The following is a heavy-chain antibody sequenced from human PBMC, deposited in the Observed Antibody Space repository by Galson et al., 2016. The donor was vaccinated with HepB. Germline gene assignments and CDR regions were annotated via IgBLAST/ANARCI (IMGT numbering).Heavy chain of an antibody. CDR1: GFTCSSYG. CDR2: ISMSGGSR. J-gene: IGHJ6*04. D-gene: IGHD3-16*01. CDR3: VRGSTAPDV. V-gene: IGHV3-23*01. Sequence: SLRLSCAASGFTCSSYGMTWVRQAPGKGLEDVSSISMSGGSRDYAESVKGRFTISRDNSRSTLFLQMNSLRAEDTGVYYCVRGSTAPDVWGKGTTVTVSS.